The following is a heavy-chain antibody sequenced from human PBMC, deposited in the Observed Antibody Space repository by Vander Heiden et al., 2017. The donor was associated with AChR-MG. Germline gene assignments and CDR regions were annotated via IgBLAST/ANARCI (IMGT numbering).Heavy chain of an antibody. V-gene: IGHV4-59*01. D-gene: IGHD5-12*01. Sequence: QVQLQESGPGLVKPSETLSLTCTVSGGSISSYYWSWIRQPPGKGLECIGYIYYSGSTNYNPSLKSRVTISVDTSKNQFSLKLSSVTAADTAVYYCARDFRVVDIVATTYWYFDLWGRGTLVTVSS. CDR3: ARDFRVVDIVATTYWYFDL. CDR1: GGSISSYY. J-gene: IGHJ2*01. CDR2: IYYSGST.